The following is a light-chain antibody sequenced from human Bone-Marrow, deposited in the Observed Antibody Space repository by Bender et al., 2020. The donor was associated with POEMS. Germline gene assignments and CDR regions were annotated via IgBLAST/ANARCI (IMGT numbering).Light chain of an antibody. J-gene: IGLJ3*02. CDR1: NSDVGSYNL. V-gene: IGLV2-14*02. Sequence: QSALTQPASVSGSPGQSITISCTGTNSDVGSYNLVSWYQHHPDKAPKLIIFEVTKRPSGVSNRFSGSKSGNTASLTISGLQAEDEADYYCSSFTTGSLWVFGGGTKLTVL. CDR3: SSFTTGSLWV. CDR2: EVT.